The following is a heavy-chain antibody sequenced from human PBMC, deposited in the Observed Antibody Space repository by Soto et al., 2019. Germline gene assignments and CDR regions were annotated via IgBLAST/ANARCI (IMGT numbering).Heavy chain of an antibody. CDR2: VYTSGGT. CDR3: ARGAASGGEDGMDL. V-gene: IGHV4-4*07. CDR1: VGSISTYY. D-gene: IGHD6-13*01. Sequence: PSETLSLTCTFSVGSISTYYWSWIRQPAGKGLEWIGRVYTSGGTNYNPSLKSRVTMSRDTSKKQFFLSLSSVTAADTAVYYCARGAASGGEDGMDLCGQGNTV. J-gene: IGHJ6*02.